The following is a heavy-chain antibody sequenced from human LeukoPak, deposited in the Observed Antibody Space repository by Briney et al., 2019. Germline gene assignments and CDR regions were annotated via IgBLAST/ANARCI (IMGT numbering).Heavy chain of an antibody. Sequence: ASVKVSCKASGYTFTGYYMHWVRQAPGLGLEWMGWINPNSGGTNYAQKFQGRVTMTRDTSISTAYMELSRLRSDDTAVYYCARVKYDSSGYYFEDWGQGTLVTVSS. CDR1: GYTFTGYY. J-gene: IGHJ4*02. V-gene: IGHV1-2*02. CDR3: ARVKYDSSGYYFED. CDR2: INPNSGGT. D-gene: IGHD3-22*01.